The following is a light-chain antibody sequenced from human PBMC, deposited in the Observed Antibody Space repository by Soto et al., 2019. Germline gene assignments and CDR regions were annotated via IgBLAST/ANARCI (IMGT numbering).Light chain of an antibody. V-gene: IGLV2-11*01. Sequence: QSALTQPRSVSGSPGQSVTISWTGTSSDVGGYNYVSWYRQHPGKAPKLMIYDVIKRPSGVPYRFSGSKSGNTASLTISGLQAEDEADYYCCSYAGSNTFGVFGTGTKLTVL. CDR1: SSDVGGYNY. J-gene: IGLJ1*01. CDR2: DVI. CDR3: CSYAGSNTFGV.